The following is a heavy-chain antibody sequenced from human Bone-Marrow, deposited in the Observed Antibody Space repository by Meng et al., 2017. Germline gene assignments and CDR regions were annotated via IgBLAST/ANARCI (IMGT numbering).Heavy chain of an antibody. CDR2: INPDGTIK. V-gene: IGHV3-74*01. CDR3: ARFTPFDY. Sequence: EVQLVESGGGLVQPGGSLRLSCIASEFTFSIFWMHWVRQAPGKGPMWVSRINPDGTIKDYADSVKGRFTISRDNAKNTLYLQMNSLRAEDLAVYYCARFTPFDYWGPGTLVTVSS. CDR1: EFTFSIFW. J-gene: IGHJ4*02.